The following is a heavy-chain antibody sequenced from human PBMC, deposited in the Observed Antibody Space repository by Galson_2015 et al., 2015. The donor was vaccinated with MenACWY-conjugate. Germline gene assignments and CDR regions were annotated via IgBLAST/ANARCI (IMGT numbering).Heavy chain of an antibody. J-gene: IGHJ4*02. CDR2: ISSSSSYT. CDR1: GFTFSDYY. D-gene: IGHD6-19*01. V-gene: IGHV3-11*06. Sequence: SLRLSCAASGFTFSDYYMSWIRQAPGKGLEWVSYISSSSSYTNYADSVKGRFTISRDNAKNSLYLQMNSLRAEDTAVYYCARFRGIAVAGNFDYWGQGTLVTVSS. CDR3: ARFRGIAVAGNFDY.